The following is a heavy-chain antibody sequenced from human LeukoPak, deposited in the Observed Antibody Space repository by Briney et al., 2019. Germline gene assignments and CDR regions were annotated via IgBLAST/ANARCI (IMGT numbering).Heavy chain of an antibody. D-gene: IGHD5-18*01. CDR2: ISYDGSNK. J-gene: IGHJ4*02. CDR3: AKDEGYSYGHLFDY. Sequence: GGSLRLSCAASGFTFSSYGMHWVRQAPGKGLEWVAVISYDGSNKYYADSVKGRFTISRDNSKNTLYLQMNSLRAEDTAVYYCAKDEGYSYGHLFDYWGQGTLVTVSS. V-gene: IGHV3-30*18. CDR1: GFTFSSYG.